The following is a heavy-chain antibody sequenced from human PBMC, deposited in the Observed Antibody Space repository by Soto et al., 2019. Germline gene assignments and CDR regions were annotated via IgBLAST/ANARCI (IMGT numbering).Heavy chain of an antibody. D-gene: IGHD5-18*01. J-gene: IGHJ6*02. CDR3: ARDGYTHGYGAMDV. CDR2: SNSDESST. Sequence: EVQLVESGGGLVQPGGSLRLSCAASGFTFRSYWMHWVRQAPGKGLVWVSRSNSDESSTNYADSVRSRFTISRDNAKNTLYLPMNSRRAEDTAVYYCARDGYTHGYGAMDVWGQGTTVSVSS. CDR1: GFTFRSYW. V-gene: IGHV3-74*01.